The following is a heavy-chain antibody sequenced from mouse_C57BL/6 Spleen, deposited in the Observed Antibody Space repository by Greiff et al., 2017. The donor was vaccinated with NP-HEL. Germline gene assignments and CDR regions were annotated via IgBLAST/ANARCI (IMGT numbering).Heavy chain of an antibody. CDR1: GFTFSSYG. J-gene: IGHJ4*01. D-gene: IGHD2-1*01. V-gene: IGHV5-6*01. CDR2: ISSGGSYT. CDR3: ARGGNRGAMDD. Sequence: EVKLMESGGDLVKPGGSLKLSCAASGFTFSSYGMSWVRQTPDKRLEWVATISSGGSYTYYPDSVKGRFTISRDNAKNTLYLQMSSLKSEDTAMYYCARGGNRGAMDDWGQGTSVTVSS.